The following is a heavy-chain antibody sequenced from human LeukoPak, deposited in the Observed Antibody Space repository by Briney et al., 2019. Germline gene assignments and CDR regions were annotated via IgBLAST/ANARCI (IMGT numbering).Heavy chain of an antibody. CDR2: MNPNSGTV. V-gene: IGHV1-8*01. J-gene: IGHJ4*02. CDR3: TRGASDYWGENYFDY. D-gene: IGHD7-27*01. Sequence: ASVKVSCTASGYSFSNYDINWVRHATGHGLEWGGWMNPNSGTVGYAQKFQGRVTITRNASISAAYMELSSLTSEDAAVYYCTRGASDYWGENYFDYWGQGSLVTVSS. CDR1: GYSFSNYD.